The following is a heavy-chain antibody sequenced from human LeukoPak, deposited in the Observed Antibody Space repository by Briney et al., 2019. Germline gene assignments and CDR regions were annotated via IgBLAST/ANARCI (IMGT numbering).Heavy chain of an antibody. V-gene: IGHV4-59*12. CDR1: GGSISSYY. D-gene: IGHD5-12*01. J-gene: IGHJ4*02. CDR2: IYYSGST. CDR3: ARDVNSGYLYYFDY. Sequence: SETLSLTCTVSGGSISSYYWSWIRQPPGKGLEWIGYIYYSGSTNYNPSLKSRVTISVDTSKNQFSLKLSSVTAADTAVYHCARDVNSGYLYYFDYWGQGTLVTVSS.